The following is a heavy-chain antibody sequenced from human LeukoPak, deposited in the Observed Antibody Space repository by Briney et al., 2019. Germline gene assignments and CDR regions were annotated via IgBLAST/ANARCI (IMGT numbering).Heavy chain of an antibody. D-gene: IGHD4-17*01. Sequence: SETLSLTCAVYGGSFSGYYWSWIRQPPGKGLEWIGYISYIGTTNYNPSLKSRVTISIDTSKNQFSLKLSSVTAADTAVYYCARDLVTVTKGFDIWGQGTMVSVSS. J-gene: IGHJ3*02. CDR1: GGSFSGYY. CDR2: ISYIGTT. V-gene: IGHV4-59*01. CDR3: ARDLVTVTKGFDI.